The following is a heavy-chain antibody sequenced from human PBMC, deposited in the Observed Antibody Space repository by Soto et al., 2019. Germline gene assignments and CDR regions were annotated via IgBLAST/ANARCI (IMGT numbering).Heavy chain of an antibody. CDR2: IIPILGIA. CDR3: AREGGDCSGGSCYSAY. Sequence: QVQLVQSGAEVKKPGSSVKVSCKASGGTFSSYTISWVRQAPGQGLEWMGRIIPILGIANYAQKFQGRVTITADKSTSTGYMELSSLRSEDTAVYYCAREGGDCSGGSCYSAYWGQGTLVTVSS. D-gene: IGHD2-15*01. CDR1: GGTFSSYT. J-gene: IGHJ4*02. V-gene: IGHV1-69*08.